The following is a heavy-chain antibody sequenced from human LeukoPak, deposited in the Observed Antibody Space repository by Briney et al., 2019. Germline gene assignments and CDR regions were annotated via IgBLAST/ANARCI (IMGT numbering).Heavy chain of an antibody. Sequence: ASVKVSFKLSVSSLHDLPIQWVRQAGTKGLEWMAGFDPENAEIVYAQKFQGRVTMTEDTSTDTAYLELTSLTSDDTALYYCATRGSDFWSGFDHWGQGTQVTVSS. CDR3: ATRGSDFWSGFDH. D-gene: IGHD3-3*01. CDR1: VSSLHDLP. CDR2: FDPENAEI. J-gene: IGHJ4*02. V-gene: IGHV1-24*01.